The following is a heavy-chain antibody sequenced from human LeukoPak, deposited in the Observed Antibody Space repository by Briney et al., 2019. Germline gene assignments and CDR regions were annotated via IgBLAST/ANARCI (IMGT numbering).Heavy chain of an antibody. CDR3: ANRPLDY. CDR1: GFSFSTYA. Sequence: PGGSLRLSRAASGFSFSTYAMSWVRQAPGKGLEWVSAISATGGTTYYADSVKGRFTISRDNSKNTLYLQINTLRAEDTAVYYCANRPLDYWGQGTLVTVSS. V-gene: IGHV3-23*01. CDR2: ISATGGTT. J-gene: IGHJ4*02.